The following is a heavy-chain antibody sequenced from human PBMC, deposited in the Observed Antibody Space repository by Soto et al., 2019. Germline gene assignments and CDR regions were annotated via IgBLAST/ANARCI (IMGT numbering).Heavy chain of an antibody. CDR2: ISGSGGST. J-gene: IGHJ4*02. CDR3: AKDPFSRSSGYQPPGFDY. D-gene: IGHD3-22*01. CDR1: GFTFSSYA. Sequence: GGSLRLSCAASGFTFSSYAMSWVRQAPGKGLEWVSAISGSGGSTYYADSVKGRFTISRDNSKNTLYLQMNSLRAEDTAVYYCAKDPFSRSSGYQPPGFDYWGQGTLVTVSS. V-gene: IGHV3-23*01.